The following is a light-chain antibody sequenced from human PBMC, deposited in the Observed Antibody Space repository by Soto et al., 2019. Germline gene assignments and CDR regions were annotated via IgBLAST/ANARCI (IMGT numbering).Light chain of an antibody. Sequence: QSVLTQPPSVSGAPGQRATISCTGGSSNIGAGYDVHWYQQLPGTAPKLLIYVNTDRPSGVPDRFSGSKSGTSASLAITGLQPEDEADYYCQSYDISLRGYVFGDGTKLTVL. CDR2: VNT. CDR1: SSNIGAGYD. CDR3: QSYDISLRGYV. J-gene: IGLJ1*01. V-gene: IGLV1-40*01.